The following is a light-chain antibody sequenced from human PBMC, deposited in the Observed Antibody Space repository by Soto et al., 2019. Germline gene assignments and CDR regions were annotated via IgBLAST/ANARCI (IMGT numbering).Light chain of an antibody. J-gene: IGKJ1*01. V-gene: IGKV1-5*03. CDR2: KAS. CDR1: QFITTW. Sequence: DIQMTQSPSTLSASVGDRVTISCRASQFITTWLAWYQQKPGKAPKLLIYKASSLESGVPSRFSGSGSGTDFTLLITSLQPDDFATYYCQQYDSYPWTFGRGTKVEIK. CDR3: QQYDSYPWT.